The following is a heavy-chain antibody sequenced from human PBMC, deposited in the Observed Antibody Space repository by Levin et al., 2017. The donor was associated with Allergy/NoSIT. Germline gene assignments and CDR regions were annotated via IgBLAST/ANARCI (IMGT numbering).Heavy chain of an antibody. V-gene: IGHV4-30-2*01. Sequence: SETLSLTCAVSGGSISSGGYSWSWIRQPPGKGLEWIGNIYLSGSTNDNPSRKSRVTMSVDRSKNQFSLKPSYVTAADTAVYYCARVAGYSYGYYFDYWGPGTLVTVSS. J-gene: IGHJ4*02. D-gene: IGHD5-18*01. CDR1: GGSISSGGYS. CDR3: ARVAGYSYGYYFDY. CDR2: IYLSGST.